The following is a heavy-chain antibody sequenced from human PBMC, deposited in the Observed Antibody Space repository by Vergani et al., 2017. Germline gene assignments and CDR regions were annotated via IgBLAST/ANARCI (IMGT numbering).Heavy chain of an antibody. CDR2: INAGNGNT. CDR3: ARGGQLWLRGLDY. CDR1: GYTFTSYA. J-gene: IGHJ4*02. D-gene: IGHD5-18*01. V-gene: IGHV1-3*01. Sequence: QVQLVQSGAEVKKPGASVKVSCKASGYTFTSYAMHWVRQAPGQRLEWMGWINAGNGNTKYSQKFQGRVTITRDTSASTAYMELSSLRSEDTAVYYCARGGQLWLRGLDYWGQGTLVTVSS.